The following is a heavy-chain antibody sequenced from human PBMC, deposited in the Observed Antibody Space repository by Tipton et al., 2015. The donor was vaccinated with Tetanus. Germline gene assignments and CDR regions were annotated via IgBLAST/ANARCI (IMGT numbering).Heavy chain of an antibody. J-gene: IGHJ6*02. CDR2: IKSKTDGGTT. D-gene: IGHD3-10*01. CDR1: GFTFSNAW. Sequence: SLRLSCAASGFTFSNAWMNWVRQAPGKGLEWVGRIKSKTDGGTTDYAAPVKGRFTISRDDSKNTLYLQMNSLKTEDTAVYYCTTVSEGSGSYYNASGFYYYYGMDVWGQGTTVTVSS. CDR3: TTVSEGSGSYYNASGFYYYYGMDV. V-gene: IGHV3-15*07.